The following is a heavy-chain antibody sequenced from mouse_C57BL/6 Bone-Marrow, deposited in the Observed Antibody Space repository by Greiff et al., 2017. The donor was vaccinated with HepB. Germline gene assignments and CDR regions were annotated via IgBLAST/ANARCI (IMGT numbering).Heavy chain of an antibody. J-gene: IGHJ1*03. D-gene: IGHD1-1*01. CDR3: ARSPYYYGSSWYFDV. V-gene: IGHV1-64*01. Sequence: QVQLKKPGAELVKPGASVKLSCKASGYTFTSYWMHWVKQRPGQGLEWIGMIHPNSGSTNYNEKFKSKATLTVDKSSSTAYMQLSSLTSEDSAVYYCARSPYYYGSSWYFDVWGTGTTVTVSS. CDR2: IHPNSGST. CDR1: GYTFTSYW.